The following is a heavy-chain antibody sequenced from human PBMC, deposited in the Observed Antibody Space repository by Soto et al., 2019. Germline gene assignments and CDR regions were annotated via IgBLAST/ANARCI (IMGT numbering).Heavy chain of an antibody. CDR1: GGSISSGGYY. CDR3: ARGYSSGYLGNWFAP. Sequence: QVQLQESGPGLVKPSQTLSLTCTVSGGSISSGGYYWSWILQDPGKGLEWIGYNYDSGISNYNPPLKCRVNISGDTSENDFYLKMSSVTAADTAVYYCARGYSSGYLGNWFAPWGQGTLVTVSS. V-gene: IGHV4-31*03. J-gene: IGHJ5*02. D-gene: IGHD3-22*01. CDR2: NYDSGIS.